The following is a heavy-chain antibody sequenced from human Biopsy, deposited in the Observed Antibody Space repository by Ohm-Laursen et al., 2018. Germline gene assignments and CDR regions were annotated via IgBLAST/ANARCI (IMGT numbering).Heavy chain of an antibody. CDR1: GGTLINYA. D-gene: IGHD1-26*01. V-gene: IGHV1-69*01. CDR3: ARGPHSGSHSCFDY. CDR2: IIPMFGTA. Sequence: SSAKVSCKASGGTLINYAISWVRQAPGQGLEWMGGIIPMFGTANYAQTFQGRVTISADESTSTSYMELSSLTTEDTAIYYCARGPHSGSHSCFDYWGRGTLVTVSS. J-gene: IGHJ4*01.